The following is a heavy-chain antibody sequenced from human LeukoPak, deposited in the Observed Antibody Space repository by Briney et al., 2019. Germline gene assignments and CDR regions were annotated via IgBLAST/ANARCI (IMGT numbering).Heavy chain of an antibody. J-gene: IGHJ5*02. CDR1: GFTFSSYG. Sequence: GGSLRLSCAASGFTFSSYGMHWVRQAPGKGLEWVAVTWYDGSNKYYADSVKGRFTISRDNSKNTLYLQMNSLRAEDTAVYYCARERQQLVFWFDPWGQGTLVTVSS. CDR2: TWYDGSNK. V-gene: IGHV3-33*01. D-gene: IGHD6-13*01. CDR3: ARERQQLVFWFDP.